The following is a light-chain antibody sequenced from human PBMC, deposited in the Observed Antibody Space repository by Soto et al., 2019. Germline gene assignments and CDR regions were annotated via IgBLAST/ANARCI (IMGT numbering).Light chain of an antibody. CDR1: QSVRSNY. J-gene: IGKJ5*01. CDR3: HQYGSSPLT. CDR2: AAS. V-gene: IGKV3-20*01. Sequence: EIVLTQSPGTLSLSPGERATLSCRASQSVRSNYLAWYQHKPGQAPRLLIYAASSRAAGIPDRFSGSGSGTEFTLTISRLEPEAFAVFYCHQYGSSPLTFGQGTRLEIK.